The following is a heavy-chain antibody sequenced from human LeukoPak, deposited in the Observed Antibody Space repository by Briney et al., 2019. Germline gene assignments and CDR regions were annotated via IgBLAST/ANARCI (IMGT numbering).Heavy chain of an antibody. CDR3: ARGEVYSSSWYDYYYGMDV. D-gene: IGHD6-13*01. Sequence: SQTLSLTCTVSGGSISSGDYCWSWIRQPPGKGLEWIGEINHSGGTNYNPSLKSRVTISVDTSKNQFSLKLSSVTAADTAVYYCARGEVYSSSWYDYYYGMDVWGQGTTVTVSS. V-gene: IGHV4-30-2*01. CDR2: INHSGGT. CDR1: GGSISSGDYC. J-gene: IGHJ6*02.